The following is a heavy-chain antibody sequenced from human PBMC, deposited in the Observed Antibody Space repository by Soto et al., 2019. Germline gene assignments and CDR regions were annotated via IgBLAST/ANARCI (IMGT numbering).Heavy chain of an antibody. CDR2: IWYDGSNK. V-gene: IGHV3-33*01. J-gene: IGHJ4*02. CDR1: GFTFSSYG. D-gene: IGHD5-12*01. CDR3: ARSLRPATINIYFDY. Sequence: GGSLRLSCAASGFTFSSYGMHWVRQAPGKGLEWVAVIWYDGSNKYYADSVKGRFTISRDNSKNTLYLQMNSLRAEDTAVYYCARSLRPATINIYFDYWGQGTLVTVSS.